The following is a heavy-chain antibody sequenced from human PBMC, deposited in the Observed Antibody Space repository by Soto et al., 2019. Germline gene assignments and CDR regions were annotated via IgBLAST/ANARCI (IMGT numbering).Heavy chain of an antibody. J-gene: IGHJ4*02. CDR2: IYPGDSDT. D-gene: IGHD2-2*01. CDR1: GYSFTSYW. CDR3: ARWGSYCSSTSCYAFDY. Sequence: AESLKISCKGSGYSFTSYWIGWVRQMPGKGLEWMGIIYPGDSDTRYSPSFQGQVAISAGKSISTAYLQWSSLKASDTAMYYCARWGSYCSSTSCYAFDYWGQGTLVTVSS. V-gene: IGHV5-51*01.